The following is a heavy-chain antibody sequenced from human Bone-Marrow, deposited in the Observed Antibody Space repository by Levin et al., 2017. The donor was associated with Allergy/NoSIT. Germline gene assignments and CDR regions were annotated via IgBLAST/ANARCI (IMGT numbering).Heavy chain of an antibody. Sequence: GGSLRLSCAASGFNFGTYAMHWVRQAPGKGLQWVAALSYDGANKFYADSVKDRFTISRDNSKNTLYLQMNSLTPADTAFYYCAREREIIAAADFAYWGQGTLVTVSS. CDR2: LSYDGANK. J-gene: IGHJ4*02. CDR3: AREREIIAAADFAY. D-gene: IGHD6-13*01. V-gene: IGHV3-30-3*01. CDR1: GFNFGTYA.